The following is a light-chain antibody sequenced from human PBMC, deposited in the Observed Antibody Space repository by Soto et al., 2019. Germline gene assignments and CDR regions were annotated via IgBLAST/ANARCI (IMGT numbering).Light chain of an antibody. CDR3: QQRSNRPHP. CDR1: QSISSY. V-gene: IGKV1-39*01. J-gene: IGKJ5*01. Sequence: DGQMTQSQSSLSASVGHRFTICCRASQSISSYLNWYQQKKGKAPKLMIYAASSLQSGVPSRFSGSWYGTDFNLTISSLETEDFVVYYCQQRSNRPHPFGQGTRLEI. CDR2: AAS.